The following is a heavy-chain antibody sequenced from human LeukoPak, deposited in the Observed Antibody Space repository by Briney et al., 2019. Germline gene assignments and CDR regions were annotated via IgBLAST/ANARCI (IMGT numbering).Heavy chain of an antibody. CDR3: VREPDSLTGVAFAI. D-gene: IGHD3-9*01. J-gene: IGHJ3*02. V-gene: IGHV3-7*03. CDR1: GFTFRSNW. CDR2: IKLDGSTT. Sequence: WGSLRLSCVASGFTFRSNWWNWVRQAPGKGLEWVANIKLDGSTTYYMDSLKGRSTTSRDNAENSLYLQKNCLRAENTGVYFCVREPDSLTGVAFAIWG.